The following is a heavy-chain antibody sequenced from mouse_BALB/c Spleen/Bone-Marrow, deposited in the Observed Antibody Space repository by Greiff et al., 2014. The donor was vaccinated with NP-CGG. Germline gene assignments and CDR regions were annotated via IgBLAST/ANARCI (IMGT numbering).Heavy chain of an antibody. V-gene: IGHV1S16*01. CDR3: TTSRGYNWFAY. CDR1: GYTFTSYY. CDR2: INPSNGGA. J-gene: IGHJ3*01. Sequence: ESGAELVKPGASVKLSCKASGYTFTSYYMYWVKQRPGQGLEWIGEINPSNGGADFNEKFKIKATMTVDKSSSTAYMQLSSLTSEDSAVYYCTTSRGYNWFAYWGQGTLVTASA. D-gene: IGHD2-2*01.